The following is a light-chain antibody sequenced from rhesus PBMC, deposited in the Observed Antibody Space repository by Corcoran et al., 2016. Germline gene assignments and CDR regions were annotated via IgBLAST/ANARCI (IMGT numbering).Light chain of an antibody. V-gene: IGKV7-13*01. CDR3: LQSKNSPRT. Sequence: DIVLTQSPASLAVSPGQRATITCRASERVSFFGINLIHWYQQKPGQPPKLLIYQASHKYPGVPARFTGSGSGTDFTLTINPVEADDAADYYCLQSKNSPRTFGQGTKVEIK. J-gene: IGKJ1*01. CDR1: ERVSFFGINL. CDR2: QAS.